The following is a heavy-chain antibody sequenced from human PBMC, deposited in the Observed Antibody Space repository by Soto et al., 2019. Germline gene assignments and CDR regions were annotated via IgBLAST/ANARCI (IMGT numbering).Heavy chain of an antibody. V-gene: IGHV4-4*02. CDR1: GGSISSSNW. D-gene: IGHD6-13*01. J-gene: IGHJ3*02. CDR2: IYHSGST. CDR3: ARDSGEQLESKGDAFDI. Sequence: QVQLQESGPGLVKPSGTLSLTCAVSGGSISSSNWWSWVRQPPGKGLEWIGEIYHSGSTNYNPSLNSRATISVDKSKNQFSLKLSSVTAADTAVYYCARDSGEQLESKGDAFDIWGQGTMVTVSS.